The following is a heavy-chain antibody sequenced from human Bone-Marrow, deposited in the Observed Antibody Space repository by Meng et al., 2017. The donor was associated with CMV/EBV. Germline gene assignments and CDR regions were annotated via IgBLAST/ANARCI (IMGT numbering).Heavy chain of an antibody. Sequence: GSLRLSCTVSGGSISSSSYYWGWIRQPPGKGLEWIGSIYYSGSTYHNPSLKSRVTISVDTSKNQFSLKLSSVTAADTAVYYCARGTYSTSWYWFDPWGQGTLVTVSS. CDR3: ARGTYSTSWYWFDP. V-gene: IGHV4-39*07. J-gene: IGHJ5*02. CDR1: GGSISSSSYY. D-gene: IGHD6-13*01. CDR2: IYYSGST.